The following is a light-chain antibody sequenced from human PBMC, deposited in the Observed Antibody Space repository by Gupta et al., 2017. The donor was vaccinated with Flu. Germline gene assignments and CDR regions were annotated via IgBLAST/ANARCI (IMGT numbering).Light chain of an antibody. V-gene: IGLV3-19*01. CDR3: NSLYSTDNDHAV. CDR1: NLRNSY. J-gene: IGLJ2*01. Sequence: SSELIQDPAVVVALGQTVRITCQGGNLRNSYASCYQQKPGHAPFLVIYANNIRPSGIPDRFSGSSSGNTSSLTITAAQAEDDADYYCNSLYSTDNDHAVFGGGTKLTVL. CDR2: ANN.